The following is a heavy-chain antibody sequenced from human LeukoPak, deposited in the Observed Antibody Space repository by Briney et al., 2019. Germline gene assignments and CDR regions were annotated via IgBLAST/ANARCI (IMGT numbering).Heavy chain of an antibody. D-gene: IGHD1-7*01. J-gene: IGHJ5*02. V-gene: IGHV3-33*06. CDR1: GFTFSNYG. CDR3: AKLSGTRGNNWFDP. Sequence: GGSLRLSCAASGFTFSNYGMHWVRQAPGKGLEWVAVIWYDGSDKYHADSVKGRFTISRDNSKNTLYLQMNSLRVEDTAVYFCAKLSGTRGNNWFDPWGQGTLVTVSS. CDR2: IWYDGSDK.